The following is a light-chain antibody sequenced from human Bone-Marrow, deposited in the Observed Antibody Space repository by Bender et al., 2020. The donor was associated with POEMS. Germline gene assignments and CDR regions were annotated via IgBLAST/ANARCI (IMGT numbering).Light chain of an antibody. J-gene: IGLJ3*02. Sequence: QSALTQPRSVSGSPGQSVTISCTGTSSDVGGYEYVSWYQQHPGKAPILMIYEGSKRPSGISNRFSGSKSGNTASLTISGLQAEDEADYFCCSYAGTYTWVFGGGTKLTVL. CDR3: CSYAGTYTWV. CDR1: SSDVGGYEY. V-gene: IGLV2-11*01. CDR2: EGS.